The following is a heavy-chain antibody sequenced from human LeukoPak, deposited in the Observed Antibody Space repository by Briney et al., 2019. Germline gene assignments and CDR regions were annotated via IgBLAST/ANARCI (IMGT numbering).Heavy chain of an antibody. V-gene: IGHV4-31*03. Sequence: SETLSLTCTVSGGSISSGGYYWSWIRQHPGKGLERIGYIYYSGSTYYNPSLKSRVTISVDTSKNQFSLKLSSVTAADTAVYYCARLGYSSGWYPDYWGQGTLVTVSS. CDR3: ARLGYSSGWYPDY. J-gene: IGHJ4*02. D-gene: IGHD6-19*01. CDR1: GGSISSGGYY. CDR2: IYYSGST.